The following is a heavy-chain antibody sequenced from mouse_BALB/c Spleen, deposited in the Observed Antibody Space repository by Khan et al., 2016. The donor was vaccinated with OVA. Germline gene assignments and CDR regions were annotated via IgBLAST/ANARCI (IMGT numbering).Heavy chain of an antibody. CDR1: GYNIKDTY. V-gene: IGHV14-3*02. CDR3: AKAGIHYYGSYVMDY. D-gene: IGHD1-2*01. Sequence: VQLQQSGAELVKPGASVKLSCTVSGYNIKDTYMHWVNQRPEQGLEWIGRIDPATGNIKYDPKFQGKATITSDTSSNRADLHLSSLTSEDTAVYYCAKAGIHYYGSYVMDYWGQGTSVTVSS. CDR2: IDPATGNI. J-gene: IGHJ4*01.